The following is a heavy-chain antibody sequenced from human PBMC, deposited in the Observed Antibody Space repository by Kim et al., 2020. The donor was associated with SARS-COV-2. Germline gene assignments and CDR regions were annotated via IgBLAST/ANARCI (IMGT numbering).Heavy chain of an antibody. V-gene: IGHV3-23*01. J-gene: IGHJ5*02. D-gene: IGHD3-22*01. CDR2: T. Sequence: TYYADSVKGRFTISRDNSKNTLYLQMNSLRAEDTAVYYCANDSSGGWFDPWGQGTLVTVSS. CDR3: ANDSSGGWFDP.